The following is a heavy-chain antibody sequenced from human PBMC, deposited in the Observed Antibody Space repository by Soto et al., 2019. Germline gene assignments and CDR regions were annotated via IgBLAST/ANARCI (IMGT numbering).Heavy chain of an antibody. D-gene: IGHD6-13*01. Sequence: PGGSLRLSCAASGFTFSSYGMHWVRQAPGKGLEWVALISYDGTNKYYADSVKGRFTISRDNSKNTLYLQMNSLRAEDTAVYYCAKVQRVAAAGSYYFDYWGQGTLVTVSS. CDR3: AKVQRVAAAGSYYFDY. CDR1: GFTFSSYG. J-gene: IGHJ4*02. CDR2: ISYDGTNK. V-gene: IGHV3-30*18.